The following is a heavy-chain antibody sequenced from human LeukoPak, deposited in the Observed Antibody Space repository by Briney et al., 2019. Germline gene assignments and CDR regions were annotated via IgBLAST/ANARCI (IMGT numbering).Heavy chain of an antibody. D-gene: IGHD3-22*01. CDR2: INSDGSST. J-gene: IGHJ5*02. CDR3: ARDLRKYYYDSSGHDNWFDP. CDR1: GFTFSSYW. Sequence: HPGGSLRLSCAASGFTFSSYWMHWVRQAPGKGLVWVSRINSDGSSTSYADSVKVRFTISRDNAKNTLYLQMNSLRAEDTAVYYCARDLRKYYYDSSGHDNWFDPWGQGTLVTVSS. V-gene: IGHV3-74*01.